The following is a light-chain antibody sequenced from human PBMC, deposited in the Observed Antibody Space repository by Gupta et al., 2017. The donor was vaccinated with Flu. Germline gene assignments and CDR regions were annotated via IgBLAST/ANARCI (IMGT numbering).Light chain of an antibody. CDR3: MQALQTPRT. CDR1: QSLLHSNGYNY. Sequence: VTPGEPASISCKSDQSLLHSNGYNYLDWYLQKPGQSPQLLIYLGSSRASGVPDRFSGSGSGTDFTLRISRVEADDVGVYYCMQALQTPRTFGQGTKVEIK. J-gene: IGKJ1*01. CDR2: LGS. V-gene: IGKV2-28*01.